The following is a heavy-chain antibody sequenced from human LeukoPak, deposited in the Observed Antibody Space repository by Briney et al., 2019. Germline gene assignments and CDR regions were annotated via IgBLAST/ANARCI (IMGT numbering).Heavy chain of an antibody. V-gene: IGHV4-59*08. CDR2: IHYGGSN. J-gene: IGHJ4*02. D-gene: IGHD3-10*01. Sequence: SETLSLTCTVSGGSISGYCWSWIRQPPGKGLEWVGYIHYGGSNNYNPSLNSRVTISVDTSKNQFSLRLSSVTAADTAVYYCARYGITIVRGGKYYFDSWGQGTLVTVSS. CDR3: ARYGITIVRGGKYYFDS. CDR1: GGSISGYC.